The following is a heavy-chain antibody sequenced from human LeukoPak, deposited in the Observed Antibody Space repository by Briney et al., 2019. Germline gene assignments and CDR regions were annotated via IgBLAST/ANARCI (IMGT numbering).Heavy chain of an antibody. CDR3: ARDRNYYGSGGVDY. CDR2: INSDGSST. J-gene: IGHJ4*02. Sequence: GGSLRLSCAASGFTFSSYWMPWVRQARGKGLVWVSRINSDGSSTSYADSVKGRFTISRDNAKNTLYLQMNSLRAEDTAVYYCARDRNYYGSGGVDYWGQGTLVTVSS. V-gene: IGHV3-74*01. D-gene: IGHD3-10*01. CDR1: GFTFSSYW.